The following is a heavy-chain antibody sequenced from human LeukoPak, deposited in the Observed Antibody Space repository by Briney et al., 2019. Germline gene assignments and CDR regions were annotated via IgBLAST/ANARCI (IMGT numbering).Heavy chain of an antibody. CDR1: GFTFSNFG. CDR2: MDRHTNI. D-gene: IGHD1-14*01. J-gene: IGHJ4*02. CDR3: VGDPTTNRFQYFQF. V-gene: IGHV3-21*01. Sequence: GGSLRLSCSASGFTFSNFGINWVRQAPGKGLEWVSCMDRHTNIYYADSVRRRFTISRDTAKTSVYLQMNSLTVEDTAVYYCVGDPTTNRFQYFQFWGQGALVTVSS.